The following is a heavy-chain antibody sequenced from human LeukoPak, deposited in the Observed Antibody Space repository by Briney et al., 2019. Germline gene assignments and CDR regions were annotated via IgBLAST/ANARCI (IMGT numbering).Heavy chain of an antibody. J-gene: IGHJ4*02. CDR1: GFTFSSFE. V-gene: IGHV3-48*03. CDR3: ARDHAEDCSGDNCYLTAFDY. CDR2: ISSSDSTT. D-gene: IGHD2-15*01. Sequence: GGSLRLSCAASGFTFSSFEMNWVRQASGKGLEWVSYISSSDSTTYYAGSVKGRFTISRDNAKNSLYLQMDSLRAEDTAVYYCARDHAEDCSGDNCYLTAFDYWGQGTLVTVSS.